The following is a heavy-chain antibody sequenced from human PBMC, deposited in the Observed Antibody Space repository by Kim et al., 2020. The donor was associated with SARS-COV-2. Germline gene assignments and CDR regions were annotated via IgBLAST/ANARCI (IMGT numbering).Heavy chain of an antibody. CDR1: GGSFSGYY. CDR2: INHSGST. Sequence: SETLSLTCAVYGGSFSGYYWSWIRQPPGKGLEWIGEINHSGSTNYNPSLKSRVTISVDTSKNQFSLKLSSVTAADTAVYYCARGPRRSSPLDYWGQGTLV. V-gene: IGHV4-34*01. D-gene: IGHD6-6*01. J-gene: IGHJ4*02. CDR3: ARGPRRSSPLDY.